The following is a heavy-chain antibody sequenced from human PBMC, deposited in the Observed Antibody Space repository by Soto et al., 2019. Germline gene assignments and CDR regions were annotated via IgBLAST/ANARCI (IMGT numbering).Heavy chain of an antibody. CDR3: ARNGHWAPLDA. V-gene: IGHV4-39*01. Sequence: QLQLQESGPGLVKPSATLSLTCSVTGDSIDSSDFYCVWVRQPPGEGLERIGSTYYRRNTSYSSSLGVRATLSGDTSKNQFSLSLSSVTAADTAVDYCARNGHWAPLDAWGQGTLVTVSS. J-gene: IGHJ5*02. CDR2: TYYRRNT. CDR1: GDSIDSSDFY. D-gene: IGHD2-8*01.